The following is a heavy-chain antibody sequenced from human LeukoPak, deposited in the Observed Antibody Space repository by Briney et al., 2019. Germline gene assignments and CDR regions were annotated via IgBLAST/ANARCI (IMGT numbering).Heavy chain of an antibody. D-gene: IGHD3-9*01. J-gene: IGHJ6*03. CDR3: ARHFGRYDFDWLLLRYYYYYYMDV. CDR1: GGSFSGYY. V-gene: IGHV4-34*01. Sequence: PSETLSLTCAVYGGSFSGYYWSWIRQPPGKGLEWIGEINHSGSTNYNPSLKSRVTISVDTAKNQFSLKLSSVTAAETAVYYCARHFGRYDFDWLLLRYYYYYYMDVWGKGTTVTISS. CDR2: INHSGST.